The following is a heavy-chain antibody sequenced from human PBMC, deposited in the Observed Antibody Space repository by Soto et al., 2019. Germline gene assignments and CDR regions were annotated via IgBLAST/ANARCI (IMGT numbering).Heavy chain of an antibody. CDR3: AKRRWELLGYGMDV. CDR2: ISGSGGST. Sequence: EVQLLESGGGLVQPGGSLRLSCAASGFTFSSYAMSWVRQAPGKGLEWVSAISGSGGSTYYADSVKGRFTISRDNSRNTLYLQMNSLRAEDTAVYYCAKRRWELLGYGMDVWGQGTTVTVSS. D-gene: IGHD1-26*01. J-gene: IGHJ6*02. CDR1: GFTFSSYA. V-gene: IGHV3-23*01.